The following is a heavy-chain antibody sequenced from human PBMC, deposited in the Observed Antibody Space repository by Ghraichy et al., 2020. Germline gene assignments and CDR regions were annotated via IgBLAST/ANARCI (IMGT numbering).Heavy chain of an antibody. D-gene: IGHD5-18*01. CDR2: IIPIFGTA. J-gene: IGHJ5*02. Sequence: SVKVSCKASGGTFSSYAISWVRQAPGQGLEWMGGIIPIFGTANYAQKFQGRVTITADESTSTAYMELSSLRSEDTAVYYCARAGRGYSYENWFDPWGQGTLVTVSS. CDR3: ARAGRGYSYENWFDP. V-gene: IGHV1-69*13. CDR1: GGTFSSYA.